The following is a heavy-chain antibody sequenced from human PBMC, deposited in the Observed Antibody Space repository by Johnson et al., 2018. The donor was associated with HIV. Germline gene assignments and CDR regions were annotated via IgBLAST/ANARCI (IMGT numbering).Heavy chain of an antibody. CDR2: IYSDGST. CDR1: GFTVSSNY. V-gene: IGHV3-66*01. CDR3: AKERGISGGFDF. J-gene: IGHJ3*01. Sequence: VQLVESGGGLVQPGGSLRLSCAASGFTVSSNYMSWVRQAPGKGLEWVSLIYSDGSTYYADSVKGRFTISRDNSKNMVYLQMNSLRAEDTAGYYCAKERGISGGFDFWGQGTRVTVSS. D-gene: IGHD2-15*01.